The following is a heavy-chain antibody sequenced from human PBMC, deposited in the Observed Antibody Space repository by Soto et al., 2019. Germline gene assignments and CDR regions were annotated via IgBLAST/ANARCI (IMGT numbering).Heavy chain of an antibody. Sequence: PGGSLRLSCAASGFTFRNYLMHWVRQVPGKGLVWVSRVNEDGSDTSYADSVKGRFTISKDNANNMLYLQMNSLTAEDTALYYCARAKSNDFAIDYWGQGTLVTVSS. J-gene: IGHJ4*02. CDR1: GFTFRNYL. CDR2: VNEDGSDT. V-gene: IGHV3-74*01. CDR3: ARAKSNDFAIDY. D-gene: IGHD2-21*02.